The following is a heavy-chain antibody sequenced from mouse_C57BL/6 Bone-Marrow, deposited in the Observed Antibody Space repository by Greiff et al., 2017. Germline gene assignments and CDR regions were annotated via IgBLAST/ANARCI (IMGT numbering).Heavy chain of an antibody. CDR2: ISSGSSTI. D-gene: IGHD1-1*01. CDR3: ARIYGTWYFDV. V-gene: IGHV5-17*01. CDR1: GFTFSDYG. J-gene: IGHJ1*03. Sequence: EVQVVESGGGLVKPGGSLKLSCAASGFTFSDYGMHWVRQAPEKGLEWVAYISSGSSTIYYADTVKGRFTISRDNAKNTLFLQMTSLRSEDTAMYYCARIYGTWYFDVWGTGTTVTVSS.